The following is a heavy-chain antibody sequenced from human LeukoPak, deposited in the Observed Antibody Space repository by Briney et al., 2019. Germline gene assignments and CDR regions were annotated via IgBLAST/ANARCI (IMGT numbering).Heavy chain of an antibody. D-gene: IGHD3-22*01. V-gene: IGHV3-30-3*01. CDR2: MSYDGSNK. J-gene: IGHJ4*02. CDR1: GFTFSSYA. Sequence: GRSLRLSCAASGFTFSSYAMHWVRQAPGKGLEWVAVMSYDGSNKYYADSVKGRFTISRDNSKNTLYLQMNSLRAEDTAVYYCARATMDYYDSSGYTPLDYWGQGTLVTVSS. CDR3: ARATMDYYDSSGYTPLDY.